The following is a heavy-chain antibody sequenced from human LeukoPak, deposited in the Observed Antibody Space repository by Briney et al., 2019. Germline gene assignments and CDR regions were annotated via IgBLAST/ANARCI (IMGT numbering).Heavy chain of an antibody. CDR1: GFRFNNYG. V-gene: IGHV3-33*06. J-gene: IGHJ4*02. CDR3: VKDEVCLDSGGYPTPDTTLDY. Sequence: PGGSLRLSCAASGFRFNNYGIHWVRQAPGKGLEWVAVTWYDGSNKYYADSVRDRFTVSRDNSKNTVYLQMNSLRVEDTAVYYCVKDEVCLDSGGYPTPDTTLDYWGQGTLVTVSS. CDR2: TWYDGSNK. D-gene: IGHD3-22*01.